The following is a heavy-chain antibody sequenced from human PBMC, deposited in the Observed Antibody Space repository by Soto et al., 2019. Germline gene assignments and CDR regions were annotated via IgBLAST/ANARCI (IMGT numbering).Heavy chain of an antibody. V-gene: IGHV3-33*01. J-gene: IGHJ4*02. D-gene: IGHD6-13*01. CDR3: ARGSIPGSSWGRGYYCDY. CDR1: GFTFSTDG. Sequence: QVQLVESGGGVVQPGRSLRLSCAASGFTFSTDGMHWVRQAPGKGLKWVAVIWYDGSNKYYADSVKCRFTISRDNSKNTLYLQMNSLRAEDTAVYYCARGSIPGSSWGRGYYCDYWGQGTMVTVS. CDR2: IWYDGSNK.